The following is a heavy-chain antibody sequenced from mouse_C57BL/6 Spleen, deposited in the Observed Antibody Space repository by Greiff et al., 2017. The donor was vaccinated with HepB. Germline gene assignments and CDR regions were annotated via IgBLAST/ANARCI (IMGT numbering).Heavy chain of an antibody. Sequence: VQLQQSGAELVKPGASVKLSCKASGYTFTSYWMQWVKQRPGQGLEWIGEIDPSDSYTNYNQKFKGKATLTVDTSSSTAYMQLSSLTSEDSAVYYGALYYYGSPLDYWGQGTTLTVSS. CDR1: GYTFTSYW. CDR3: ALYYYGSPLDY. CDR2: IDPSDSYT. D-gene: IGHD1-1*01. J-gene: IGHJ2*01. V-gene: IGHV1-50*01.